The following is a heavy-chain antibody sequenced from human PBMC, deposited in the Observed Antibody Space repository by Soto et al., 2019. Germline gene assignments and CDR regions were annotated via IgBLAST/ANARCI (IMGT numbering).Heavy chain of an antibody. CDR3: ARESPMTPFDY. V-gene: IGHV3-30-3*01. CDR2: ISYDGSNK. Sequence: GGSLRLSCAASGFTFSSYAMHWVRQAPGKGLEWVAVISYDGSNKYYADSVKGRFTISRDNSKNTLYLQMNSLRAEDTAVYYCARESPMTPFDYWGQGTLVTVSS. D-gene: IGHD3-22*01. CDR1: GFTFSSYA. J-gene: IGHJ4*02.